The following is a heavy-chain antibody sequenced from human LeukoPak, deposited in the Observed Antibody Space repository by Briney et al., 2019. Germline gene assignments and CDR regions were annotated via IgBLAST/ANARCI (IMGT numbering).Heavy chain of an antibody. V-gene: IGHV4-59*01. J-gene: IGHJ4*02. D-gene: IGHD3-3*01. CDR3: ARESAIFGVFIVAFDY. Sequence: SETLSLTCTVSVGSISSYYGSWIRQPPGKGLEWIGYIYYSGSTNYNPSLKSRVTISVDTSKNQFSLKLSSVTAADTAVYYCARESAIFGVFIVAFDYWGQGALVTVSS. CDR2: IYYSGST. CDR1: VGSISSYY.